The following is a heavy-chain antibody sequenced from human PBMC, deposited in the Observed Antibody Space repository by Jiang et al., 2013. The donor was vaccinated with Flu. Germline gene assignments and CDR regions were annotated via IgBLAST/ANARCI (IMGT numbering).Heavy chain of an antibody. CDR2: ISRNSAYI. D-gene: IGHD4-11*01. Sequence: VQLLESGGGLVEPGGSLRLSCAASGFIFSGNTMNWVRQVPGKGLEWVASISRNSAYIYYSNSVRGRFTIFRDNARNSVYLQMNSLRAEDTAIYYCAREKPSKTYVHYYGMDVWGLGTTV. J-gene: IGHJ6*02. V-gene: IGHV3-21*01. CDR1: GFIFSGNT. CDR3: AREKPSKTYVHYYGMDV.